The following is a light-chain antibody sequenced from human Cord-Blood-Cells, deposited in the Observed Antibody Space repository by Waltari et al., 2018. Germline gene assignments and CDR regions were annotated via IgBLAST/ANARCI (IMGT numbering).Light chain of an antibody. CDR1: QSISSY. CDR2: AAS. CDR3: QQSYSTPQVT. Sequence: DIQMTQSPSSLSASVGDRVTITCRASQSISSYLNWYQQKPGKAPKHLIYAASSLQSGVPSGFSGSRSGTDFTLTISSMQPADFATYYCQQSYSTPQVTFGQGTRLEIK. V-gene: IGKV1-39*01. J-gene: IGKJ5*01.